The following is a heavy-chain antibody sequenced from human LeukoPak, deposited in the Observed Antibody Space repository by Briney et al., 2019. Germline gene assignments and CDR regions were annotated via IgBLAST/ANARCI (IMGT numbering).Heavy chain of an antibody. D-gene: IGHD7-27*01. CDR2: TSLDGSNK. CDR3: ARDLTLGKPDYFDH. J-gene: IGHJ4*02. V-gene: IGHV3-30-3*01. CDR1: GFIFTNYD. Sequence: GGSLRLSCVASGFIFTNYDIHWVRQAPGRGLEWVAVTSLDGSNKLYTDTVRGRFIISRDNSKNTVYLQMDSLRAEDTAVYYCARDLTLGKPDYFDHWGQGTLVTVSS.